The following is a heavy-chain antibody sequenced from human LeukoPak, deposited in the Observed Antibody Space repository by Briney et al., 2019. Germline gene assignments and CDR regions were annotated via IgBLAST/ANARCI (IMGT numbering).Heavy chain of an antibody. CDR2: ISYDGSNK. D-gene: IGHD2-15*01. CDR1: GFTFSSYA. Sequence: GGSLRLSCAASGFTFSSYAMHWVRQAPGKGLEWVAVISYDGSNKYYADSVKGRFTISGDNSKNTLYLQMNSLRAEDTAVYYCARSPGLVASFDYWGQGTLVTVSS. CDR3: ARSPGLVASFDY. J-gene: IGHJ4*02. V-gene: IGHV3-30*04.